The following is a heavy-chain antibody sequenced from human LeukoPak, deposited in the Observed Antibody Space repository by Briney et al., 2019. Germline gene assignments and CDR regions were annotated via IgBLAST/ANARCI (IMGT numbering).Heavy chain of an antibody. CDR2: ISYDGSNK. D-gene: IGHD3-10*01. CDR3: ARTTTPHYYGSGSYALDY. V-gene: IGHV3-30-3*01. J-gene: IGHJ4*02. CDR1: GFTSSTYA. Sequence: GGSLRLSCAASGFTSSTYAMHWVRQGPGKGLEWVAVISYDGSNKFYADSVKGRFTISRDNSKNTLYLQMSSLSAEDTAVYYCARTTTPHYYGSGSYALDYWGQGTLVTVPS.